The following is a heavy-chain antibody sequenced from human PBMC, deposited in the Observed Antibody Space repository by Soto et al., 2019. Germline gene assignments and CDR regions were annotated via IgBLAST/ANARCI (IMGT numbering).Heavy chain of an antibody. CDR2: IIPILGIA. D-gene: IGHD1-26*01. J-gene: IGHJ4*02. Sequence: QVQLVQSGAEVKKPGSSVKVSCKASGGTFSSYTINWVRQAPGQGLEWMGRIIPILGIANYAQKFQGRVTITPDKSTSTAYMELSSLRSADTAVYYCATRTGRYFDYWGQGTLVTVSS. CDR3: ATRTGRYFDY. CDR1: GGTFSSYT. V-gene: IGHV1-69*02.